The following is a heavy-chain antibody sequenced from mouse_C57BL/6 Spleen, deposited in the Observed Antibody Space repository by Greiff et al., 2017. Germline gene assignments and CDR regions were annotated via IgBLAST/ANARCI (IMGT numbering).Heavy chain of an antibody. J-gene: IGHJ3*01. CDR3: ARWETGTGFAY. V-gene: IGHV1-26*01. Sequence: VQLQQSGPELVKPGASVKISCKASGYTFTDYYMNWVKQSHGKSLEWIGDINPNNGGTSYNQKFKGKATLTVDKSSSTAYMELRSLTSEDSAVYYCARWETGTGFAYWGQGTLVTVSA. CDR2: INPNNGGT. D-gene: IGHD4-1*01. CDR1: GYTFTDYY.